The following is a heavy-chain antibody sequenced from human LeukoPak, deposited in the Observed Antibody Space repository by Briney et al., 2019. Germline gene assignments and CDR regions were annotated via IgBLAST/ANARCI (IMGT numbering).Heavy chain of an antibody. Sequence: GGSLRLSCAASGFTFSSYGMHWVRQAPGKGLEWVSLMSYDGSNKYYADSVKGRFTISRDNSKNTLYLQMNSLRAEDTAVYYCAKDGFDYWGQGTLVTVSS. J-gene: IGHJ4*02. CDR2: MSYDGSNK. CDR1: GFTFSSYG. CDR3: AKDGFDY. V-gene: IGHV3-30*18.